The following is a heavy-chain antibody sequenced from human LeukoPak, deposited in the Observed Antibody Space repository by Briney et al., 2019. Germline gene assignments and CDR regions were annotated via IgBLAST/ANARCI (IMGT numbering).Heavy chain of an antibody. D-gene: IGHD3-10*01. CDR3: ARQVQDYGSGPGGYFDL. Sequence: SETLSLTCTVSGGSISSYYWSWIRQPPGKGLEWLGQINHSGSTNYNPSLKSRVTISVDTSKNQFSLKLSSVTAADTAVYYCARQVQDYGSGPGGYFDLWGRGSLVTVSS. CDR2: INHSGST. V-gene: IGHV4-59*08. J-gene: IGHJ2*01. CDR1: GGSISSYY.